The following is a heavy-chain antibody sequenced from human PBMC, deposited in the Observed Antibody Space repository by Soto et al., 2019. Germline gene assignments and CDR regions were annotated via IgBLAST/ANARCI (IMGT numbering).Heavy chain of an antibody. CDR2: VNPSGGHT. Sequence: QVQLMQSGAEVKKPGASVKVSCKASGDTFTDYYIHWVRQAPGQGLEWMGTVNPSGGHTTYAQHFLGRGSXTXXXSXXTLYMELNSLTSDDTAVDYCARGGHVVVVTAALDYWGQGTLVTVSS. V-gene: IGHV1-46*01. CDR1: GDTFTDYY. D-gene: IGHD2-21*02. CDR3: ARGGHVVVVTAALDY. J-gene: IGHJ4*02.